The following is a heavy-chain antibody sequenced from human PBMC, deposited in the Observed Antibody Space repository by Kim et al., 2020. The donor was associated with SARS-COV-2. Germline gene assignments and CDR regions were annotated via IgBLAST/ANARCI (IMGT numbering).Heavy chain of an antibody. V-gene: IGHV3-33*01. CDR3: ARDATRRIRPDGYYYYGMDV. CDR2: IWYDGSNK. CDR1: GFTFSSYG. Sequence: GGSLRLSCAASGFTFSSYGMHWVRQAPGKGLEWVAVIWYDGSNKYYADSVKGRFTISRDNSKNTLYLQMNSLRAEDTAVYYCARDATRRIRPDGYYYYGMDVWGQGTTVTVSS. J-gene: IGHJ6*02.